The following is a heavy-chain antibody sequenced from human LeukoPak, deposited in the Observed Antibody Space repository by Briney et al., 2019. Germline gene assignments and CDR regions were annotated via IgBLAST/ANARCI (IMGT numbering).Heavy chain of an antibody. V-gene: IGHV3-23*01. CDR3: GSGPVGTTVP. D-gene: IGHD1-1*01. CDR2: ISGSGSHA. Sequence: QSGGSLRLSCAASGFIFGNYAMGWTRQAPGQGLEWVSAISGSGSHANYAESVKGRFTISRDNSKNTLYLQMHSLIAADTAVYYCGSGPVGTTVPWGQGTLVTVSS. CDR1: GFIFGNYA. J-gene: IGHJ5*02.